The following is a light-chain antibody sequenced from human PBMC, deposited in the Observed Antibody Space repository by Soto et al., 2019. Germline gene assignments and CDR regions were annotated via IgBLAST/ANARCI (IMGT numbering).Light chain of an antibody. V-gene: IGKV1-5*01. J-gene: IGKJ1*01. CDR3: QQYSSFWT. CDR1: QSVSSW. CDR2: AAS. Sequence: DIPLTQTPSTLSASVGDRVTISCRASQSVSSWLAWYQQKPGRAPKLLIYAASSLESGVPSRFSGSGSGTEFTLTISSLQPDDFATYYCQQYSSFWTFGQGTKVEVK.